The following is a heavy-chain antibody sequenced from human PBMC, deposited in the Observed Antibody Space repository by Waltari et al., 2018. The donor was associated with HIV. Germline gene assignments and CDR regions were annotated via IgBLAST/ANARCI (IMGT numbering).Heavy chain of an antibody. CDR2: IYSGGST. J-gene: IGHJ3*02. CDR3: ARTHRDRRGYDHDAFDI. V-gene: IGHV3-53*01. D-gene: IGHD5-12*01. Sequence: IYSGGSTYYADSVKGRFTISRDNSKNTLYLQMNSLRAEDTAVYYCARTHRDRRGYDHDAFDIWGQGTMVTVSS.